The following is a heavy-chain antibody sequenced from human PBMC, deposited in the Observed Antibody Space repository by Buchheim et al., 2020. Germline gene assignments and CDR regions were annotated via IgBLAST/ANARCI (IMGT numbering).Heavy chain of an antibody. D-gene: IGHD1-14*01. J-gene: IGHJ4*02. CDR3: ARANPADFDY. V-gene: IGHV3-74*01. CDR1: GFTFSSYW. Sequence: EVQLVESGGGLIQPGGSLRLSCAASGFTFSSYWMHWVRQAPGKGLVWVSRIRGDGGVTNYADSVRGRFTIYRDNAKNTLYLQMNSLRDEDTAVYYCARANPADFDYWGQGAL. CDR2: IRGDGGVT.